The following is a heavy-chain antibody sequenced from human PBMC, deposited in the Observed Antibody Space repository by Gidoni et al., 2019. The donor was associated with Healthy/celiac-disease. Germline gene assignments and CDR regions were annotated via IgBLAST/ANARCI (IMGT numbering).Heavy chain of an antibody. V-gene: IGHV3-30*04. CDR1: GFPFSSYA. J-gene: IGHJ4*02. Sequence: QVQLVESGGGVVQPGRSLRLPCAASGFPFSSYAMHWVRQAPGKGLEWVAVISYDGSNKYYADSVKGRFTISRDNSKNTLYLQMNSLRAEDTAVYYCARGGGRGDTAMVHFDYWGQGTLVTVSS. CDR3: ARGGGRGDTAMVHFDY. D-gene: IGHD5-18*01. CDR2: ISYDGSNK.